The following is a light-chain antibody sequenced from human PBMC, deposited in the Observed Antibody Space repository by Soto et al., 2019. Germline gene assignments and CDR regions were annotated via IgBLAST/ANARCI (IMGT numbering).Light chain of an antibody. CDR1: QSITTW. J-gene: IGKJ5*01. CDR2: DVS. CDR3: QQYHTSPIT. Sequence: DIHMTHSPSTVSAYVGDSVTITCRASQSITTWLAWYQQRPGKAPKLLIYDVSSLQSGVPSRFSGSGSGTEFTLTISSLKTEDFATYYCQQYHTSPITFSQGTRLEIK. V-gene: IGKV1-5*01.